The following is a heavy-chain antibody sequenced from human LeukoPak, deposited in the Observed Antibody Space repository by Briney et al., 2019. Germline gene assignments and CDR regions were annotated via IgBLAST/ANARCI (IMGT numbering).Heavy chain of an antibody. CDR3: ARSSGTIYRADVYDI. Sequence: SQTLSLTCTVSGGSITSGTYYWTWIRHHPGKGLEWIGYIYSSGDTQYNPSLRSRVTMSMDTSKSQFSLKLSSVTAADTAVYFCARSSGTIYRADVYDIWGQGTMVTVSS. J-gene: IGHJ3*02. CDR2: IYSSGDT. CDR1: GGSITSGTYY. V-gene: IGHV4-31*03. D-gene: IGHD1-1*01.